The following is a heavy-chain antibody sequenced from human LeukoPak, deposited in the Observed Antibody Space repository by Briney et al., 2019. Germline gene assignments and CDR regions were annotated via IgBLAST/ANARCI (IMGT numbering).Heavy chain of an antibody. CDR1: GFTFSSYS. J-gene: IGHJ4*02. D-gene: IGHD1-26*01. V-gene: IGHV3-21*01. CDR2: ISSSSSTYI. CDR3: ARKGATTSASHFDY. Sequence: GGSLRLSCAASGFTFSSYSMNWVRQAPGKGLEWVSSISSSSSTYIHYADALKGRFTISRDNAKNSLFLQMNSRRAEDTAVYYCARKGATTSASHFDYWGQGTLVTVSS.